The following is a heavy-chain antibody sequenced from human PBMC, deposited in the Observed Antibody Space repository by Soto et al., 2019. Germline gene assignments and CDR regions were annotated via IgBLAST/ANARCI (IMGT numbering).Heavy chain of an antibody. CDR1: GGSISSSSYY. CDR3: ARRASSTHSRY. Sequence: QLQLQESGPGLVKPSETLSLTCTVSGGSISSSSYYWGWIRQPPGKGLEWIGSIYYSGSTYYNPSLKSRVTICVDASKDQFSLTPSSVTAADTAVYYCARRASSTHSRYWGQGTLVTVSS. J-gene: IGHJ4*02. D-gene: IGHD2-15*01. V-gene: IGHV4-39*01. CDR2: IYYSGST.